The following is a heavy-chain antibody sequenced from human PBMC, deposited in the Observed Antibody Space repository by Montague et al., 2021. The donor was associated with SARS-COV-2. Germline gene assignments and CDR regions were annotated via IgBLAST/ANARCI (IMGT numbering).Heavy chain of an antibody. CDR1: GFTFSSYE. V-gene: IGHV3-48*03. CDR3: ARDLDYGGNCLFDY. D-gene: IGHD4-23*01. Sequence: SLRLSCAAYGFTFSSYEMNWIRQAPGKGLEWVSYISSRGSAVFSYAESVKGRLTISSDNARNTLFLQINSLTDDDTGVYYCARDLDYGGNCLFDYWGQGTLVTVSS. CDR2: ISSRGSAV. J-gene: IGHJ4*02.